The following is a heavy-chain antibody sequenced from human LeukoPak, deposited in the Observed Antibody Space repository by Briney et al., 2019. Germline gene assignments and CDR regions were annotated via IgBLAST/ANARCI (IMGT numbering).Heavy chain of an antibody. J-gene: IGHJ4*02. D-gene: IGHD3-22*01. CDR2: ISSSGSTI. CDR3: ARDGYYYDSSGYYSFDY. Sequence: PGGSLRLSCAASGFTFSDYYMSWIRQAPEKGMEWVSYISSSGSTIYYADSVKGRFTISRDNAKNSLYLQMNSLRAEDTAVYYCARDGYYYDSSGYYSFDYWGQGTLVTVSS. V-gene: IGHV3-11*01. CDR1: GFTFSDYY.